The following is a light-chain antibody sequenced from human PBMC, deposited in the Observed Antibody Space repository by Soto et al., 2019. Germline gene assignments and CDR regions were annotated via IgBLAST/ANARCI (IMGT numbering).Light chain of an antibody. CDR1: QSVDSN. CDR3: QQYKNGWT. J-gene: IGKJ1*01. Sequence: EIVLTQSPGTLSLSPGERATLSCRASQSVDSNLAWYQQKPGQAPRLLIYGASTRATGIPAKFSGGGSGTEFTLTISSLQSEDFAIYYCQQYKNGWTFGQGTKVDIK. V-gene: IGKV3-15*01. CDR2: GAS.